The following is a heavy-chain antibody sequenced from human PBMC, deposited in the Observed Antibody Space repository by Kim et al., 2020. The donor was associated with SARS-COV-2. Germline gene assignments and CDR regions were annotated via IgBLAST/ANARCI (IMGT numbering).Heavy chain of an antibody. Sequence: GGSLRLSCAASGFTFSSYGMHWVRQAPGKGLEWVAVISYAGSNKYYADSVNGRFTISRDNSKNTLYLQMNSLRAEDTAVYYCARSAYHPMYSSSVRGYYYYGMDVWGQGTTVTVCS. CDR2: ISYAGSNK. V-gene: IGHV3-33*05. CDR3: ARSAYHPMYSSSVRGYYYYGMDV. CDR1: GFTFSSYG. J-gene: IGHJ6*02. D-gene: IGHD6-13*01.